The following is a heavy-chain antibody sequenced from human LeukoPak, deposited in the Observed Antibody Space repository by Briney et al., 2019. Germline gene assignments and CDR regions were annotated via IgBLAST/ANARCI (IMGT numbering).Heavy chain of an antibody. D-gene: IGHD5-24*01. CDR2: ISGSGGST. CDR1: GFTFSSYA. Sequence: GGSLRLSCAASGFTFSSYAMSWVRQAPGKGLEWVSAISGSGGSTYYADSVKGRFTISRDNSKNTLYLQMNSLRAEDTAVYYCAREGRDGYKERGMDVWGQGTTVTVSS. V-gene: IGHV3-23*01. CDR3: AREGRDGYKERGMDV. J-gene: IGHJ6*02.